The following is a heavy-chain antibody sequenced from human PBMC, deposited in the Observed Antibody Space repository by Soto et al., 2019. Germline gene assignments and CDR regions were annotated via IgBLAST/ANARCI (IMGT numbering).Heavy chain of an antibody. V-gene: IGHV1-46*01. CDR3: AREFRTHSIFYCSGSSRDYFYF. Sequence: ASVKGSCKASGYTFTTYYIHWVRQAPGQGLEWMGIINPSGGSTSYAQKFQGRVTMTSDTSTSTVSMDLSSLSSEDTAVYYCAREFRTHSIFYCSGSSRDYFYFCGQGSLVPVSS. CDR2: INPSGGST. J-gene: IGHJ4*02. CDR1: GYTFTTYY. D-gene: IGHD3-10*01.